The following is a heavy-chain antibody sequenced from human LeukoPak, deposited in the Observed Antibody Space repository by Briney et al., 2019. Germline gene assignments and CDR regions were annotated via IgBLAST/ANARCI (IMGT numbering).Heavy chain of an antibody. Sequence: ASVKVSCKASGYTFTSYGISWVRQAPGQGLKWMGWISAYNGNTNYAQKLQGRVTMTTDTSTSTAYMELRSLRSDDTAVYYCASAMDTLFSYYGMDVWGQGTTVTVSS. J-gene: IGHJ6*02. CDR3: ASAMDTLFSYYGMDV. D-gene: IGHD5-18*01. V-gene: IGHV1-18*01. CDR2: ISAYNGNT. CDR1: GYTFTSYG.